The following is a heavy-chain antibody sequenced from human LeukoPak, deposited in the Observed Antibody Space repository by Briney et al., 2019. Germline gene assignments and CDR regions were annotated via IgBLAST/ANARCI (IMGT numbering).Heavy chain of an antibody. CDR3: ARVAVSFWSGLDY. Sequence: ASAKVSCKASGYTFTDYYLHWVRQAPGQGLEWMGWINPKSGGTNSAQKFQGRVTMTRDTSISTAYMELSRLTSDDTAVYYCARVAVSFWSGLDYWGQGTLVTVSS. J-gene: IGHJ4*02. V-gene: IGHV1-2*02. D-gene: IGHD3-3*01. CDR1: GYTFTDYY. CDR2: INPKSGGT.